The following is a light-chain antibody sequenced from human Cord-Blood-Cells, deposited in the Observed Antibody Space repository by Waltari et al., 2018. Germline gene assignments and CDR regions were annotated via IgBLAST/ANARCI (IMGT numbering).Light chain of an antibody. Sequence: DIGMTQSPDSLAVSLGERATINCKSSQRVLYSSNNKNYLAWYQQKPGQPPKLLIYWASTRESGVPDRFSGSGSGTDFTLTISSLQAEDVAVYYCQQYYSTPWTFGQGTKVEIK. J-gene: IGKJ1*01. CDR2: WAS. V-gene: IGKV4-1*01. CDR3: QQYYSTPWT. CDR1: QRVLYSSNNKNY.